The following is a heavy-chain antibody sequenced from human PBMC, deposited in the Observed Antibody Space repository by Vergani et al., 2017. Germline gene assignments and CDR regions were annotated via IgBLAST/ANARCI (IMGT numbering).Heavy chain of an antibody. V-gene: IGHV1-69*12. CDR1: GGTFSSYA. CDR2: IIPIFGTA. J-gene: IGHJ4*02. CDR3: AGAHSIAVAGYYFDY. D-gene: IGHD6-19*01. Sequence: QVQLVQSGAEVTKPGSSVKVSCKASGGTFSSYAISWVRQAPGQGLEWMGGIIPIFGTANYAHQFQGRVTITADESTSTDYMELSSLRSEDTAVYYCAGAHSIAVAGYYFDYWGQGTLVTVSS.